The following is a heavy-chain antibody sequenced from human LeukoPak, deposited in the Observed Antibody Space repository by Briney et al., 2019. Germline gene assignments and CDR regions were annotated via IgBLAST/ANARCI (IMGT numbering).Heavy chain of an antibody. CDR2: FKGNSET. D-gene: IGHD3-22*01. CDR3: ARDPSKGHDSSGYYGLADY. J-gene: IGHJ4*02. Sequence: GGSLRLFCAASGLSFSRFAMSWVREGPARGVEWVSCFKGNSETFYADSGKGRFTISRDKDKNSLYLQMNSLRAEETAVYYCARDPSKGHDSSGYYGLADYWGQGTLVTVSS. V-gene: IGHV3-21*04. CDR1: GLSFSRFA.